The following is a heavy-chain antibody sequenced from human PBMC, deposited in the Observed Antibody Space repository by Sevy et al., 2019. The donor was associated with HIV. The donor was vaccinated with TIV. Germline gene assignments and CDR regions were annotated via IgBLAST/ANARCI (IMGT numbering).Heavy chain of an antibody. CDR1: GFTFSNYN. CDR3: ARDLLVGSTYVFDI. D-gene: IGHD1-26*01. V-gene: IGHV3-21*01. CDR2: ISSSSADI. Sequence: GGSLRLSCAASGFTFSNYNMNWVRQAPGEGLKWVSSISSSSADIYYTDSVKGRFTVSRDNSRKSLFLQMNGPSAEDTALYYCARDLLVGSTYVFDIWGRGTMVTVSS. J-gene: IGHJ3*02.